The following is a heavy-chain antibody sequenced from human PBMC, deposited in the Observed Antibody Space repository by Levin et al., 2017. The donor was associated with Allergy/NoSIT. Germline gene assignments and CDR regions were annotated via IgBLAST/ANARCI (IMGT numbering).Heavy chain of an antibody. D-gene: IGHD2-15*01. CDR2: LSYSGST. J-gene: IGHJ4*02. CDR3: ARQVAPWV. Sequence: RASETLSLTCTVSGGSVSSGNYYWGWIRQPPGKGLEWVGSLSYSGSTYYNPSLKSRVTISVDTSKNQFSLKLSSVSAADTAVYYCARQVAPWVWGRGALVTVSS. CDR1: GGSVSSGNYY. V-gene: IGHV4-39*01.